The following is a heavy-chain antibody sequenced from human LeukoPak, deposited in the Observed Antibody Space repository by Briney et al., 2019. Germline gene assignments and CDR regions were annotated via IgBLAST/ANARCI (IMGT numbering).Heavy chain of an antibody. J-gene: IGHJ4*02. CDR1: GFTFSSYD. CDR3: AKDFQNYYDSSGYSSVFGY. D-gene: IGHD3-22*01. V-gene: IGHV3-33*06. CDR2: IWYDGSNK. Sequence: GGSLRLSCAASGFTFSSYDMHWVRQAPGKGLEWVAVIWYDGSNKYYADSVKGRFTISRDNSKNTLYLQMNSLRAEDTAVYYCAKDFQNYYDSSGYSSVFGYWGQGTLVTVSS.